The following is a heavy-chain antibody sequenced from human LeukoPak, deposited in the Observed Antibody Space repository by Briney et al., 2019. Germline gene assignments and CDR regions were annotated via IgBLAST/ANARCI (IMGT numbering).Heavy chain of an antibody. CDR3: ARRSGIAASFLDAFDV. Sequence: GESLKISCEASGQWIAWVRQMPGKGLEYMGIIHPGSSQTTYGPSFQDRVTISADKSTNTAYLEWISLEASDTAMYFCARRSGIAASFLDAFDVWGQGTMVTVSS. D-gene: IGHD6-13*01. CDR2: IHPGSSQT. J-gene: IGHJ3*01. V-gene: IGHV5-51*01. CDR1: GQW.